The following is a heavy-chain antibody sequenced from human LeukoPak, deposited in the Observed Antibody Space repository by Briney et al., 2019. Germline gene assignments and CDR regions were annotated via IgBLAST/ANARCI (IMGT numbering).Heavy chain of an antibody. CDR3: ASDGRAIRGYSGYDWGTHYYYYYMDV. J-gene: IGHJ6*03. CDR2: VYYSGST. CDR1: GGSISSGGYS. Sequence: SETLSLTCAVSGGSISSGGYSWSWIRQPPGKGLEWIGYVYYSGSTYYNPSLKSRVTISVDTSENQFSLKLSSVTAADTAVYYCASDGRAIRGYSGYDWGTHYYYYYMDVWGKGTTVTVSS. D-gene: IGHD5-12*01. V-gene: IGHV4-30-4*07.